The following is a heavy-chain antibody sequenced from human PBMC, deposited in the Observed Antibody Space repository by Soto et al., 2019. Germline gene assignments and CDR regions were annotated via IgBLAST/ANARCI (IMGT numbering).Heavy chain of an antibody. CDR1: GFTFSSYA. CDR3: AKEGPQQLWPNLPTDY. D-gene: IGHD2-2*01. Sequence: GGSLRLSCAASGFTFSSYAMSWVRQAPGKGLEWVSAISGSGGSTYYADSVKGRFTISRDNSKNTLYLQMNSLRAEDTAVYYCAKEGPQQLWPNLPTDYWGQGTLVTVSS. CDR2: ISGSGGST. V-gene: IGHV3-23*01. J-gene: IGHJ4*02.